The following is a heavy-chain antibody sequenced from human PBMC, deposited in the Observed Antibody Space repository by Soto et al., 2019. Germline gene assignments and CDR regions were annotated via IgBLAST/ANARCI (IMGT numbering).Heavy chain of an antibody. CDR1: GYTFTSYG. Sequence: QVQLVQSGAEVKKPGASVKVSCKASGYTFTSYGISWVRQAPGQGLEWMGWISAYNGNTNYAQKLQGRVTMTTDTPTSTAYMELRSLRSDDPAVYYGARDRRRGGGYYYGMDVWGQGPTVTVSS. J-gene: IGHJ6*02. CDR2: ISAYNGNT. D-gene: IGHD3-16*01. CDR3: ARDRRRGGGYYYGMDV. V-gene: IGHV1-18*01.